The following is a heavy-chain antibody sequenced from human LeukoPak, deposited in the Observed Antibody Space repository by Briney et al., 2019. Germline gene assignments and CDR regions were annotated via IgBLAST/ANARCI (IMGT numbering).Heavy chain of an antibody. CDR2: ISGSGRST. CDR3: AKERGVAVAVIDY. V-gene: IGHV3-23*01. D-gene: IGHD6-19*01. CDR1: GFSLSNFA. Sequence: GGSLRLSCAASGFSLSNFAVNWVRQAPGKGLEWVSAISGSGRSTFYADSVKGRFTISRDNSKNTLYLQMNSLRAEDTAVYYCAKERGVAVAVIDYWGQGTLVTVSS. J-gene: IGHJ4*02.